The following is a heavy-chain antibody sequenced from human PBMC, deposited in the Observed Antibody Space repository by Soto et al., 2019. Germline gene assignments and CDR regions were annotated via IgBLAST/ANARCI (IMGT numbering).Heavy chain of an antibody. CDR2: ISSTSTYI. CDR3: GRGGRGSGWYGGVDY. V-gene: IGHV3-21*01. D-gene: IGHD6-19*01. J-gene: IGHJ4*02. CDR1: GFTFSTYS. Sequence: EVQLVESGGGLVKPGGSLRLSCAASGFTFSTYSMNWVRQAPGKGLEWVASISSTSTYIYYADSVKGRFTISRDNAKNSLYLQMNSLRAEDTAVYYCGRGGRGSGWYGGVDYWGQGTLVTVSS.